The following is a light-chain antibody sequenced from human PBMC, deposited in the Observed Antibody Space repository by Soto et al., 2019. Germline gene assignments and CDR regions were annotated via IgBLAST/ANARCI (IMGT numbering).Light chain of an antibody. CDR3: SSYAGSNTPYV. CDR2: EVS. Sequence: QSVLTQPPSASGSPGQSVTISCPGTSSDVGGYNYVSWYQQHPGKAPKLMIYEVSQRPSGVPDRFSGSKSGNTASLTVSGLQAEDEADYYCSSYAGSNTPYVFGTGTKLTVL. CDR1: SSDVGGYNY. V-gene: IGLV2-8*01. J-gene: IGLJ1*01.